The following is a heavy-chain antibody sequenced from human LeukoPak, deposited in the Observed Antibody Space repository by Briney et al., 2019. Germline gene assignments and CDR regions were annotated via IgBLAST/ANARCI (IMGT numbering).Heavy chain of an antibody. D-gene: IGHD3-3*01. V-gene: IGHV4-59*01. J-gene: IGHJ5*02. CDR1: GGSISSYY. CDR3: ARGAYDFWSGSRNWFDP. CDR2: IYYSGST. Sequence: SETLSLTCTVSGGSISSYYWSWIRQPPGRGLEWIGYIYYSGSTNYNPSLKSRVTISVDTSKNQFSLKLSSVTAADTAVYYCARGAYDFWSGSRNWFDPWGQGTLVTVSS.